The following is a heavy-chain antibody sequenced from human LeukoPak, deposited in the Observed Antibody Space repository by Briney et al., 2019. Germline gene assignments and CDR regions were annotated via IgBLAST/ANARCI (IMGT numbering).Heavy chain of an antibody. CDR2: ISYVGSDK. CDR3: AKSHHYYDSSGYYSTGFDY. Sequence: GGSLRLSCAASGFTFSSYGVHWVRQAPGKGLEWVAVISYVGSDKSYADSVKGRFTISRDNSKNTLFLQMNSLRAEDTAVYYCAKSHHYYDSSGYYSTGFDYWGQGTLVTVSS. J-gene: IGHJ4*02. D-gene: IGHD3-22*01. V-gene: IGHV3-30*18. CDR1: GFTFSSYG.